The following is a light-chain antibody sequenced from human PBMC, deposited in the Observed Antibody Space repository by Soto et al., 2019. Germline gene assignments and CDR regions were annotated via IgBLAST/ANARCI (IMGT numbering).Light chain of an antibody. CDR3: TSYTTTSTYV. CDR1: SSDVGGYDY. V-gene: IGLV2-14*01. CDR2: EVS. Sequence: QSALTQPASVSGSPGQSITISCTGSSSDVGGYDYVPWYQQHPGKAPKLMIYEVSNRPSGVSHRFSGSKSGNTASLTISGLQAEDEADYYCTSYTTTSTYVFGTGTKVTVL. J-gene: IGLJ1*01.